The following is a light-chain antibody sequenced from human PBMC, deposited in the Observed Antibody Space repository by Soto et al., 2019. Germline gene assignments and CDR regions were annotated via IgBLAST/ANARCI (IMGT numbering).Light chain of an antibody. Sequence: IQMTQSPSTLSASVGDRVTITCRASQRISAYLNWYQHKPGKAPRLLIYTASSLQSGVPPRFSGSGSGTDFTLAISSLQPEDSATYYCLQDINYPWTFGQGTKVDIK. CDR2: TAS. CDR3: LQDINYPWT. CDR1: QRISAY. J-gene: IGKJ1*01. V-gene: IGKV1-6*01.